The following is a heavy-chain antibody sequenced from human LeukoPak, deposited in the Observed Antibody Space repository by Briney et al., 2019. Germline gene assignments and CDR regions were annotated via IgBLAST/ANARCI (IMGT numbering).Heavy chain of an antibody. Sequence: GGSLRLSCAASGFSLSSYWMTWVRQAPGKGLEWVANIKQDGSEKNYVDSVKGRFTISRDNAKNSLYLQMNSLRAEDTAVYYCASVLYYYDSSASDYWGQGTLVTVSS. V-gene: IGHV3-7*01. CDR1: GFSLSSYW. CDR3: ASVLYYYDSSASDY. CDR2: IKQDGSEK. J-gene: IGHJ4*02. D-gene: IGHD3-22*01.